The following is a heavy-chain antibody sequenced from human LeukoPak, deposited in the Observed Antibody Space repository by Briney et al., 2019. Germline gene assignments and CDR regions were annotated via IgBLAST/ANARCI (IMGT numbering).Heavy chain of an antibody. CDR2: ISYDGSNK. CDR1: GFTFSSYG. D-gene: IGHD6-13*01. CDR3: AKSYSSYYYYGMDV. J-gene: IGHJ6*02. V-gene: IGHV3-30*18. Sequence: PGGSLRLSCAASGFTFSSYGMHWVRQAPGKGLEWVAVISYDGSNKYYADSVKGRFTISRDNSKNTLYLQMNSLRVEDTAVYYCAKSYSSYYYYGMDVWGQGTTVTVSS.